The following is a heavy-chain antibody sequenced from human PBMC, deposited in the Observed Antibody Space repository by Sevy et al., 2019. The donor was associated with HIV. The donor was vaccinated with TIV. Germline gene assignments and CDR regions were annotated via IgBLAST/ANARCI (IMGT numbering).Heavy chain of an antibody. CDR2: ISAHNGDT. J-gene: IGHJ4*02. CDR3: ARAYCSGGRCYSLAY. V-gene: IGHV1-18*01. D-gene: IGHD2-15*01. CDR1: GYTLTGYR. Sequence: ASVKVSCKASGYTLTGYRIYWVRQAPGQGLESIGWISAHNGDTNYAQKFQGRVTMITDTSTTTAYMDLRCLRSDDTALYYCARAYCSGGRCYSLAYWGQGTLVTVSS.